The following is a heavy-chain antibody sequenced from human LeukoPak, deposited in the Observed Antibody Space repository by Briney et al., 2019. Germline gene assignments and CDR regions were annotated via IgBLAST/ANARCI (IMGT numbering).Heavy chain of an antibody. J-gene: IGHJ5*02. CDR3: ARGGLPDQYYDFWNCYYTGNRHWFDP. Sequence: GAAVKVSCKASGYTFTSYYMHWVRQAPGQGREGIGWINPNSGCTNYAQKFQGRVTMTRDTSFSTAYMELSRLRSDETAVYYWARGGLPDQYYDFWNCYYTGNRHWFDPWGQGTLVTVSS. V-gene: IGHV1-2*02. D-gene: IGHD3-3*01. CDR2: INPNSGCT. CDR1: GYTFTSYY.